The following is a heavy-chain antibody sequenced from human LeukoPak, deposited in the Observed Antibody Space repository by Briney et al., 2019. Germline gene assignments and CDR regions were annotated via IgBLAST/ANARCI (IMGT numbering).Heavy chain of an antibody. D-gene: IGHD2-15*01. CDR1: RFTFSSYG. CDR2: ISYDGSNK. J-gene: IGHJ6*02. Sequence: PGGSLRLSCAASRFTFSSYGMHWVRQAPGKGLEWVAVISYDGSNKYYADSVKGRFTISRDNSKNTLYLQMNSLRAEDTAVYYCAKGPVRRPLGYCSGGSCYSVAYYGMDVWGQGTTVTVSS. CDR3: AKGPVRRPLGYCSGGSCYSVAYYGMDV. V-gene: IGHV3-30*18.